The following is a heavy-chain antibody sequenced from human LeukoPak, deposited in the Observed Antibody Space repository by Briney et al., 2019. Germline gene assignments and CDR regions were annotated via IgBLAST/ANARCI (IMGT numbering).Heavy chain of an antibody. Sequence: PGGSLRLSCAASGFTFSSYWMSWVRQAPGKGLEWVANIKQDGSEKYYVDSVKGRFTISRDNAKNSLYLQMNSLRAEGTAVYYCARRMTTVTAYFDYWGQGTLVTVSS. CDR1: GFTFSSYW. CDR2: IKQDGSEK. CDR3: ARRMTTVTAYFDY. D-gene: IGHD4-11*01. J-gene: IGHJ4*02. V-gene: IGHV3-7*01.